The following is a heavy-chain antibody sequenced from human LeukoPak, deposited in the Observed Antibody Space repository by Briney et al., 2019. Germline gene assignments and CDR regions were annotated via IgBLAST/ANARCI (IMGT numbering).Heavy chain of an antibody. CDR1: GGSISSYY. CDR3: ARLPRITMVRGVTTTRFDY. D-gene: IGHD3-10*01. V-gene: IGHV4-59*08. Sequence: SETLSLTCTVSGGSISSYYWSWIRQPPGKGLEWIGYIYYSGSTNYNPSLKSRIAMSVDTSKNQFPLKLSSVTAADTAVYYCARLPRITMVRGVTTTRFDYWGQGTLVTVSS. J-gene: IGHJ4*02. CDR2: IYYSGST.